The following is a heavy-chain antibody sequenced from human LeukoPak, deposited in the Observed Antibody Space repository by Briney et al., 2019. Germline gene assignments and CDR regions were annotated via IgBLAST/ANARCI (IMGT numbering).Heavy chain of an antibody. CDR2: ISSSSSYI. D-gene: IGHD6-13*01. CDR1: GFTFSSYS. V-gene: IGHV3-21*01. Sequence: GGPLRLSCAASGFTFSSYSMNCVRQAPGEGLEWVSSISSSSSYIYYADSLKGRFTISRDNAKNSLYLRMNSLRVEDTAVYYCARGPEGAAADDFDYWGQGTLVTVSS. J-gene: IGHJ4*02. CDR3: ARGPEGAAADDFDY.